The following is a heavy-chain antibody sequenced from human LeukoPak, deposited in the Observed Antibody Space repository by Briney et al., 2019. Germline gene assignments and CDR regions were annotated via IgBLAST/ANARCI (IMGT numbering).Heavy chain of an antibody. CDR3: AKKAERYCSGGSCYYFDY. Sequence: PGGSLSLSGQRLGFTFITYGWTWFARPPARGLGGGEFFGYDGSNKYYADSVKGRFTISRDNSKNTLYLQMNSLRAEDTAVYYCAKKAERYCSGGSCYYFDYWGQGTLVTVSS. J-gene: IGHJ4*02. CDR2: FGYDGSNK. D-gene: IGHD2-15*01. CDR1: GFTFITYG. V-gene: IGHV3-30*02.